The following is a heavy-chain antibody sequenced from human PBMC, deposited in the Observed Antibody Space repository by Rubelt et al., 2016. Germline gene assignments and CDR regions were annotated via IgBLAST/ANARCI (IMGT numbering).Heavy chain of an antibody. Sequence: QVQLVQSGAEVKKPGASVKVSCKASGYTFTTYGISWVRQAPGQGLEWLGWIRTYTGNTTYAQKLQGRVTMTTDTSTSTAYRELRSLRSDDTAMYFCARGYCSSANCLFNWFDPWGQGTLVTVSS. V-gene: IGHV1-18*01. CDR3: ARGYCSSANCLFNWFDP. CDR2: IRTYTGNT. CDR1: GYTFTTYG. D-gene: IGHD2-2*01. J-gene: IGHJ5*02.